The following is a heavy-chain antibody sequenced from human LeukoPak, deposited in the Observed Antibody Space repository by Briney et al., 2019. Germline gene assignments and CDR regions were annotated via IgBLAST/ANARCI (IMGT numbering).Heavy chain of an antibody. Sequence: PSETLSLTCTVSGGSISSSSYYWGWIRQPPGKGLEWIGSIYYSGSTYYNPSLKSRVTISVDTSKNQFSLKLSSVTAADTAVYYCARVGITMVRGGSSYFDYWGQGTLVTVSS. CDR3: ARVGITMVRGGSSYFDY. V-gene: IGHV4-39*07. J-gene: IGHJ4*02. CDR2: IYYSGST. D-gene: IGHD3-10*01. CDR1: GGSISSSSYY.